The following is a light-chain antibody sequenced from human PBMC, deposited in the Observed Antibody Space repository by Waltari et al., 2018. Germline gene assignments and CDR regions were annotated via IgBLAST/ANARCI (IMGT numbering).Light chain of an antibody. J-gene: IGLJ3*02. Sequence: QSALTQPASVSGSPGQSITISCTGTSSDIGAYKYVSWYQQYPDKAPKLIIYEVSKRPSGVSNRFSGSKSGNTASLSISGLQAEDESDYYCSSFASTNTLLFGGGTKLTVL. CDR1: SSDIGAYKY. V-gene: IGLV2-14*01. CDR2: EVS. CDR3: SSFASTNTLL.